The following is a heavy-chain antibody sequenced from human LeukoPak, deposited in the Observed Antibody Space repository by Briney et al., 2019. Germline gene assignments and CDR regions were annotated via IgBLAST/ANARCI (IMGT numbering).Heavy chain of an antibody. CDR1: GGSISSSSYY. CDR3: ARHQGGLERPFDY. J-gene: IGHJ4*02. D-gene: IGHD1-1*01. CDR2: IYYSGST. Sequence: SETLSLTCTVSGGSISSSSYYWGWIRQPPGKGLEWIGSIYYSGSTYYNPSLKSRVTISVDTSKNQFSLKLSSVTAADTAVYYCARHQGGLERPFDYWGQGTLVTVSS. V-gene: IGHV4-39*01.